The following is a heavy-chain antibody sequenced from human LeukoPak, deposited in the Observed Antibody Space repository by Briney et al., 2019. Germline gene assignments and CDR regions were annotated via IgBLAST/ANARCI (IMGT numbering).Heavy chain of an antibody. J-gene: IGHJ5*02. CDR3: AKGPAMVRGTFDP. Sequence: PGGSLRLSCATSGFTLSSYAMSWVRQAPGKGLEWVSSISGSGGNTYYADSVKGRFTISRDYSKNTLYLQMNNLRTEETAVYYCAKGPAMVRGTFDPWGQGTLVTVSS. D-gene: IGHD3-10*01. V-gene: IGHV3-23*01. CDR2: ISGSGGNT. CDR1: GFTLSSYA.